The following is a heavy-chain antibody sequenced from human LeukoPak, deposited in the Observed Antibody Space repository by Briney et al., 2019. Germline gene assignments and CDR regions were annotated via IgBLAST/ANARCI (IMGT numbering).Heavy chain of an antibody. CDR3: ARDGTAQQLVHYFDY. D-gene: IGHD6-13*01. J-gene: IGHJ4*02. Sequence: GGSLRLSCAASGFTFSSFALAWVRQAPGKGLEWLSAISASGINTYYADSVKGRFTISRDNSKNTVYLQMNSLRVEDTAVYYCARDGTAQQLVHYFDYWGQGTLVTVSS. V-gene: IGHV3-23*01. CDR2: ISASGINT. CDR1: GFTFSSFA.